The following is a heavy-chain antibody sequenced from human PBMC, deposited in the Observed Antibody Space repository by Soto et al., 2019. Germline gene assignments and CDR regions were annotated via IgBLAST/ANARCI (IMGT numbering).Heavy chain of an antibody. Sequence: PSDTLSLTCTVSGGSISSYYWSWIRQPSGKGLEWIGYIYYSGSTNYNPSLKSRVTISVDTSKNQFSLKLSSVTAADTAVYYCARSTKGDWFDPWGQGTLVTVS. CDR3: ARSTKGDWFDP. CDR2: IYYSGST. V-gene: IGHV4-59*01. J-gene: IGHJ5*02. CDR1: GGSISSYY.